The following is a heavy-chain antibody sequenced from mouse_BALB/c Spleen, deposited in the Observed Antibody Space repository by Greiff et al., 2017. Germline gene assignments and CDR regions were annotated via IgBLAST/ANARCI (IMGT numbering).Heavy chain of an antibody. J-gene: IGHJ2*01. D-gene: IGHD1-1*01. CDR1: GYSFTGYN. CDR2: IDPYYGGT. Sequence: VQLQQSGPELEKPGASVKISCKASGYSFTGYNMNWVKQSNGKSLEWIGNIDPYYGGTSYNQKFQGKATITADTSSNTAYLQLSSLTSEDTAVYYCARGVADYWGQGTTLTVSS. CDR3: ARGVADY. V-gene: IGHV1-39*01.